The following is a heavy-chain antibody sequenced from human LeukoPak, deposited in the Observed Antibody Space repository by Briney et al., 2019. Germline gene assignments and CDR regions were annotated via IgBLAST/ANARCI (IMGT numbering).Heavy chain of an antibody. CDR2: VSYDGSNK. V-gene: IGHV3-30*03. Sequence: GGSLRLSCAASGFTFSNYGMHWVRQAPGKGLEWVAVVSYDGSNKNYVDSVKGRFTISRDNSKNTLFLQMNSLRAEDTAVYYCASNYGSGSYYKGTVVDYWGQGTLVIVSS. CDR3: ASNYGSGSYYKGTVVDY. CDR1: GFTFSNYG. J-gene: IGHJ4*02. D-gene: IGHD3-10*01.